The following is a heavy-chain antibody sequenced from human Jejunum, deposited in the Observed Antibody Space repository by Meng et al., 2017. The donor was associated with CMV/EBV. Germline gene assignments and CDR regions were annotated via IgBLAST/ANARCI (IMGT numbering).Heavy chain of an antibody. CDR1: GVSIRSYY. V-gene: IGHV4-4*07. J-gene: IGHJ4*02. Sequence: QMQLQESGPGLVKPSETLSLICTVSGVSIRSYYWSWIRLPAGKGLEWIGRIYTSGSTNYNPSLKSRVTMSLDTPKNQFSLKLTSVTAADTALYFCARDGGLDCGGDCYFDHWGQGILVTVSS. D-gene: IGHD2-21*02. CDR2: IYTSGST. CDR3: ARDGGLDCGGDCYFDH.